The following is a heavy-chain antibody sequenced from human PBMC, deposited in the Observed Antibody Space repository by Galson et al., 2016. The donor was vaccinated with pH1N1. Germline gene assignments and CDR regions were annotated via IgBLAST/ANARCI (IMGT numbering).Heavy chain of an antibody. J-gene: IGHJ4*02. CDR2: ISWNSGVT. V-gene: IGHV3-9*01. CDR1: GFTFDDYA. D-gene: IGHD6-19*01. CDR3: AKVDGYLSGWYDY. Sequence: SLRLSCAASGFTFDDYAMHWVRQAPGKGLEWVSGISWNSGVTGYADSVKGRFTISRDNAKNSLYLQMNSLRAEDTAFYYGAKVDGYLSGWYDYWGQGTLVTVSS.